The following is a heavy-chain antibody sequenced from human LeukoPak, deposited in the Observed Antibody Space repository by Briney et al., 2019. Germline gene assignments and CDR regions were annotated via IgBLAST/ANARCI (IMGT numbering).Heavy chain of an antibody. CDR1: GGSFSGYY. CDR3: ARRSIGLAMESWFDP. Sequence: SDTLSLTCAVSGGSFSGYYWRWVRQPPGKGLEWIGEINHSGSTNNNPSLNRRGTISVDTSKNQLSLTLRSVTAADRAVYYCARRSIGLAMESWFDPWGQGTLVTVSS. CDR2: INHSGST. J-gene: IGHJ5*02. D-gene: IGHD5-18*01. V-gene: IGHV4-34*04.